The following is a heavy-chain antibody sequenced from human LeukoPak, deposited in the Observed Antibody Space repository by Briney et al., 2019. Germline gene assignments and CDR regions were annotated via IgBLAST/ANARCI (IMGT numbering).Heavy chain of an antibody. V-gene: IGHV1-18*04. CDR3: ARELYYGDYVAFDI. Sequence: ASVKVSCKASGYTFTGYYMHWVRQAPGQGLEWMGWISAYSGNTNYAQKLRGRVTMTTDTSTSTAYMELRSLRSDDTAVYFCARELYYGDYVAFDIWGQGTMVTVSS. CDR2: ISAYSGNT. CDR1: GYTFTGYY. D-gene: IGHD4-17*01. J-gene: IGHJ3*02.